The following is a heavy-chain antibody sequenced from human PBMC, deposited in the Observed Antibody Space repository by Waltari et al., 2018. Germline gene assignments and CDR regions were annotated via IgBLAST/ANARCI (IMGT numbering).Heavy chain of an antibody. CDR2: IHRTGSS. Sequence: QVQLQESGPRLVKPSGTLSLTCGVSRGSPSNFNLWNWIRQAPGEGLEWLGEIHRTGSSNYKPSLTSRLTMSVDKSNSQVSMKLKAVTAADTAVYYCATSSFVAVLDSWGQGTLVTVSS. J-gene: IGHJ4*02. CDR3: ATSSFVAVLDS. D-gene: IGHD6-19*01. CDR1: RGSPSNFNL. V-gene: IGHV4-4*02.